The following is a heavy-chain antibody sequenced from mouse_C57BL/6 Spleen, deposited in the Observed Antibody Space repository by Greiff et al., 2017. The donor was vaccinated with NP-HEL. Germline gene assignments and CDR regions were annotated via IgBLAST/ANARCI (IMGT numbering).Heavy chain of an antibody. Sequence: VQLQQSGAELVRPGTSVKMSCKASGYTFTNYWIGWAKQRPGHGLEWIGDIYPGGGSTNYNEKFKGKATLTADKSSSTAYMQFSSLTSEDSAIYYCARWGHYGSSYVTASFAYWGQGTLVTVSA. CDR1: GYTFTNYW. CDR2: IYPGGGST. CDR3: ARWGHYGSSYVTASFAY. J-gene: IGHJ3*01. D-gene: IGHD1-1*01. V-gene: IGHV1-63*01.